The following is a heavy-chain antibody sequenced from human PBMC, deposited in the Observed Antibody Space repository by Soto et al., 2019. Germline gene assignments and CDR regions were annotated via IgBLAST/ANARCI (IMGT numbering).Heavy chain of an antibody. CDR2: ISGYNGNT. CDR3: AREGPAPYYYYGLDV. V-gene: IGHV1-18*01. Sequence: QVQLVQSRGEVKKPGASVKVSCKTSGYSFTTYDISWVRQAPGQGLEWMGWISGYNGNTNYAQNLQDRVTMTTDTSTSTAYMELRSLRSDDTAVYYCAREGPAPYYYYGLDVWGQGSTVTVSS. CDR1: GYSFTTYD. J-gene: IGHJ6*02.